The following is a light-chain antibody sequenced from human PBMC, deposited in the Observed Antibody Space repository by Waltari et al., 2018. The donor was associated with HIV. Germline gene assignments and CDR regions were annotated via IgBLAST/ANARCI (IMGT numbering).Light chain of an antibody. V-gene: IGLV2-14*01. CDR1: SSDVGGHNY. CDR3: SSYTSSSTYV. Sequence: QSALTQPASVSGSPGQSITISCTGTSSDVGGHNYVSWYQQHTGKAPKLMIYEVSNRPSGVSNRFSGSKSSNTASLTISGLQAEDEADYYCSSYTSSSTYVFGTGTKVTVL. CDR2: EVS. J-gene: IGLJ1*01.